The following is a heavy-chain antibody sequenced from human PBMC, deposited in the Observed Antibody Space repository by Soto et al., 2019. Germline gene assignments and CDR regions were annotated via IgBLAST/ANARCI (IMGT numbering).Heavy chain of an antibody. Sequence: EVQLVESGGGLIQPGGSLRLSCAASGFIFNTYSMNWVRQAPGKGLEWVSYISGSSQTIFYADSVRGRFTIYRDNANNSTFLQMVSLRDEDTAVYYCAITLSWRRGPFDSWGQGTLVTVSS. V-gene: IGHV3-48*02. CDR3: AITLSWRRGPFDS. J-gene: IGHJ4*02. CDR1: GFIFNTYS. D-gene: IGHD2-15*01. CDR2: ISGSSQTI.